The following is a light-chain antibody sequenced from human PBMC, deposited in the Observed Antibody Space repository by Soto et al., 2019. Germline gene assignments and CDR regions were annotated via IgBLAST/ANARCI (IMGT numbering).Light chain of an antibody. CDR3: QQFNNYPT. J-gene: IGKJ5*01. V-gene: IGKV1D-13*01. Sequence: IQLTQSPSSLSASVGDRGTITCRASQGISSALAWYQQKPGKAPKLLIYDASSLESGPQSRFRGSGSGTDFTLTISSLQPEDFATYYRQQFNNYPTFGTGTRLEIK. CDR2: DAS. CDR1: QGISSA.